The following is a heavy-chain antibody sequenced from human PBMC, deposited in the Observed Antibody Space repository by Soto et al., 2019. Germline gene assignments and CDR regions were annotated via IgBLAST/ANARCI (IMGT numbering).Heavy chain of an antibody. CDR1: GGSISSGGYY. V-gene: IGHV4-31*03. CDR2: IYYSGST. CDR3: ARGGPSPYGSGSYSHDAFDI. D-gene: IGHD3-10*01. Sequence: QVQLQESGPGLVKPSQSLSLTCTVSGGSISSGGYYWSWIRQHPGKGLEWIGYIYYSGSTYYNPSLKSRVTISVDTSKNQFSLKLSSVTAADTAVYYCARGGPSPYGSGSYSHDAFDIWGQGTMVTVSS. J-gene: IGHJ3*02.